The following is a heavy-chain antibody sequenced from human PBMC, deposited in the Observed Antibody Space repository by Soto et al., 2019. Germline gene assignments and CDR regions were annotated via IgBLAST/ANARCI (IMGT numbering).Heavy chain of an antibody. CDR2: IYPGDSDT. J-gene: IGHJ6*02. Sequence: PGESLKISCKGSGYNFTNYWIGWVRAMPGKGLEYMGIIYPGDSDTRYSPSFQGQVTVSADKSINTAYLQWSSLKASDTAMYYCARMTTGTTAYGMDVWGQGTRVTDPS. CDR3: ARMTTGTTAYGMDV. V-gene: IGHV5-51*01. D-gene: IGHD1-1*01. CDR1: GYNFTNYW.